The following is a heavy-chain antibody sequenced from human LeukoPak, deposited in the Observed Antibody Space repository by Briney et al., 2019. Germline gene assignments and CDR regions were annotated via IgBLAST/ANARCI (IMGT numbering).Heavy chain of an antibody. Sequence: GSLRLSCAASGFTFSNYAMSWVRQAPGKGLEWVSAITGSTGNTYYADSVKGRFTFSRDNSKSTLYLQMSNLRAEDTAIYSCAKSPLASCSGVKCYPLDYWGQGTLVTVSS. CDR2: ITGSTGNT. D-gene: IGHD2-15*01. J-gene: IGHJ4*02. V-gene: IGHV3-23*01. CDR1: GFTFSNYA. CDR3: AKSPLASCSGVKCYPLDY.